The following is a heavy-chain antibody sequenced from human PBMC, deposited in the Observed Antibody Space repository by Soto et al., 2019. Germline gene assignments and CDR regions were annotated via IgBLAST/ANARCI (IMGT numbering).Heavy chain of an antibody. CDR1: GLTFSSYG. D-gene: IGHD6-19*01. Sequence: GGSLRLSCAASGLTFSSYGMHWVRQAPGKGLEWVAVISYDGSDKYYADSVKGRFTISRDNSKNTLYLQMNSLRAEDTAVYYCARDRYSSGWYDLDYWGQGTLVTVSS. J-gene: IGHJ4*02. CDR3: ARDRYSSGWYDLDY. V-gene: IGHV3-30*03. CDR2: ISYDGSDK.